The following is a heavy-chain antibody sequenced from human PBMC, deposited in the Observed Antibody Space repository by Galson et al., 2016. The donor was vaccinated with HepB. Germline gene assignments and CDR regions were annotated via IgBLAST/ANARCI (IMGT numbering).Heavy chain of an antibody. CDR3: TKDQVATFDWFLPTFDS. V-gene: IGHV3-23*01. CDR1: GFTFSSFA. CDR2: ISGSTT. Sequence: SLRLSCAASGFTFSSFAMNWVRQAPGKGLEWVSGISGSTTYYADSVRGRFTISRDNSKNTLYLQLNSLSVDDTAVYYCTKDQVATFDWFLPTFDSWGQGTLVTVSS. J-gene: IGHJ4*02. D-gene: IGHD3-9*01.